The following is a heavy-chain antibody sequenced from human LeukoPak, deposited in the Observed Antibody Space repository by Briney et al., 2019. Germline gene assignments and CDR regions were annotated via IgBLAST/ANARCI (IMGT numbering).Heavy chain of an antibody. CDR3: ARHAGSRFIAVAGTRRAYNWFDP. J-gene: IGHJ5*01. Sequence: ASETLSLTCAVYGGSFSGYYWSWIRQPPGKGLEWIGEINHSGSTNYNPSLKSRVTISVDTSKNQFSLKLSSVTAADTAVYYCARHAGSRFIAVAGTRRAYNWFDPWGQGTLVTVSS. CDR1: GGSFSGYY. CDR2: INHSGST. D-gene: IGHD6-19*01. V-gene: IGHV4-34*01.